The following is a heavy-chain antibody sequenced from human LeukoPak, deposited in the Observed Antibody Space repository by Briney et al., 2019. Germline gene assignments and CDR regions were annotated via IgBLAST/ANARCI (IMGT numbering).Heavy chain of an antibody. CDR1: GYTFTSYG. Sequence: GASVKVSCKASGYTFTSYGISWVRQAPGQGLEWMGWINPNSGGTNYAQKFQGRVTMTRDTSISTAYMELRSLRSDDTAVYYCARVHLYYFDYWGQGTLVTVSS. CDR2: INPNSGGT. CDR3: ARVHLYYFDY. V-gene: IGHV1-2*02. D-gene: IGHD3-16*01. J-gene: IGHJ4*02.